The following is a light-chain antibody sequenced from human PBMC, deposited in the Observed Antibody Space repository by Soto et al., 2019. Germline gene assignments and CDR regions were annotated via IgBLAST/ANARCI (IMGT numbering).Light chain of an antibody. CDR2: GAS. CDR3: QQYGSSPYT. Sequence: EIGLTQSPGTLSLSPVERATLSCRASQSVSSSYLAWYQQKPGQAPRLLIYGASSRATGIPDRFSGSGSGTDFSLTISILEPEDCAVYYCQQYGSSPYTFGQGTKVEI. CDR1: QSVSSSY. V-gene: IGKV3-20*01. J-gene: IGKJ2*01.